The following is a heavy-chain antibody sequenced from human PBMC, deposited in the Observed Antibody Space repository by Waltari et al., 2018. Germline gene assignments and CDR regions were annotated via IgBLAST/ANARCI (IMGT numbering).Heavy chain of an antibody. CDR1: GDLLSDDH. V-gene: IGHV4-59*08. J-gene: IGHJ4*02. D-gene: IGHD3-22*01. Sequence: RLQESGAGLVKPSETLSPTCTVSGDLLSDDHRTWIRQAPGKGLEWIAYIRNTGGTKCTPSLESRVTVSAVTSKKQFSLRLTSVTAADTAVYYCARLPTKYFDSLGWGFFDQWGQGILVTVSS. CDR3: ARLPTKYFDSLGWGFFDQ. CDR2: IRNTGGT.